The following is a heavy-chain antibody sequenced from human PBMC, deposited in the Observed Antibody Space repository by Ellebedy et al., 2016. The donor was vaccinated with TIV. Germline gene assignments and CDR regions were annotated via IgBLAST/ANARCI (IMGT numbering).Heavy chain of an antibody. D-gene: IGHD2-2*01. CDR1: GFIFGSYG. CDR3: ARVDPFYCSSTSCKNLGSDY. CDR2: ISYEGSNE. J-gene: IGHJ4*02. V-gene: IGHV3-30-3*01. Sequence: GESLKISXAASGFIFGSYGMHWVRQAPGKGLEWVTVISYEGSNEYYADSVKGRFTISRDNSKNTLYLQMNSLRAEDTAVYYCARVDPFYCSSTSCKNLGSDYWGQGTLVTVSS.